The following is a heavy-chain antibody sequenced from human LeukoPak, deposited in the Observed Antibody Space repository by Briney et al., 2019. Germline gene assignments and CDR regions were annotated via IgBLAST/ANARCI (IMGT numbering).Heavy chain of an antibody. CDR2: INHSGST. V-gene: IGHV4-34*01. CDR1: GGSFRGYY. D-gene: IGHD3-22*01. Sequence: PSETLSLTRALYGGSFRGYYWSWIRQPPGKGLEWIGEINHSGSTNYNPSLKSRATISLAKSKNQFSLKLKSATSADTARHYSAQSNGYGLIDIWGQGTMVTVSS. J-gene: IGHJ3*02. CDR3: AQSNGYGLIDI.